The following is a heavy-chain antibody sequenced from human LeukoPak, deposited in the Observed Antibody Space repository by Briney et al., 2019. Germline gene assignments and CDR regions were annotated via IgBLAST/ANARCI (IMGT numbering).Heavy chain of an antibody. Sequence: GASVKVSCKASGYTFTSYDINWVRQATGQGLEWMGWMNPNSGNTGYAQKFQGRVTITRNTSISTAYMELSSLRSEDTAVYYCARGQYDFWSGPISDYMDVWGKGTTVTVSS. CDR2: MNPNSGNT. J-gene: IGHJ6*03. CDR1: GYTFTSYD. D-gene: IGHD3-3*01. V-gene: IGHV1-8*03. CDR3: ARGQYDFWSGPISDYMDV.